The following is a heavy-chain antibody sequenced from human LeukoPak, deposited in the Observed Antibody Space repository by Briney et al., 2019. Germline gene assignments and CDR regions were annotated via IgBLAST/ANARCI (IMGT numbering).Heavy chain of an antibody. CDR3: AELGITMIGGV. D-gene: IGHD3-10*02. J-gene: IGHJ6*04. CDR2: ISSSGSTI. CDR1: GFTLSNYW. Sequence: GGSLRLSCEASGFTLSNYWMSWVRQAPGKGLEWVSHISSSGSTIYYADSVKGRFTISRDNAKNSLYLQMNSLRAEDTAVYYCAELGITMIGGVWGKGTTVTISS. V-gene: IGHV3-48*04.